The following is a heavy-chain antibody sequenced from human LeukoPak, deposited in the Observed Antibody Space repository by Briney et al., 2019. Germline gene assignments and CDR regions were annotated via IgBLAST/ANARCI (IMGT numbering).Heavy chain of an antibody. CDR2: IKQDGSEK. D-gene: IGHD2-8*01. V-gene: IGHV3-7*01. J-gene: IGHJ5*02. Sequence: GSLRLSCAASGFTFSSYWMSWVRQAPGKGLEWVANIKQDGSEKYYVDSVKGRFTISRDNAKNSLYLQMNSLRAEDTAVYYCARDGILYSSGWFDPWGQGTLVTVSS. CDR1: GFTFSSYW. CDR3: ARDGILYSSGWFDP.